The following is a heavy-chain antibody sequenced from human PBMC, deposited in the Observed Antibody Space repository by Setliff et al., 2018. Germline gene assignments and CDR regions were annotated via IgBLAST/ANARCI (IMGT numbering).Heavy chain of an antibody. CDR1: GGTFSSYA. CDR2: IIPIFGTA. V-gene: IGHV1-69*06. Sequence: SVKVSCKASGGTFSSYAISWVRQAPGQGLEWMGRIIPIFGTANYAQKFQGRVTITADKSTSTAYMELSSLRSEDTAVYYCARGRHPPWSGYPYYYMDVWGKGTTVTVSS. J-gene: IGHJ6*03. D-gene: IGHD3-3*01. CDR3: ARGRHPPWSGYPYYYMDV.